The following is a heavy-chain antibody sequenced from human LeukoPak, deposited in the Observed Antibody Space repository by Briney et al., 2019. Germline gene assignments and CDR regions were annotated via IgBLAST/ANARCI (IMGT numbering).Heavy chain of an antibody. D-gene: IGHD3-9*01. Sequence: GRSLRLSCVASGSNFNNYGIHWVRQAPGKGLEWVAVMWYYGESKFYADSVKGRFTISRDNSKNTAYLQMESLTAEDTAVYYCATGSPITIFYYFDYWGQGTLVTVSS. J-gene: IGHJ4*02. CDR1: GSNFNNYG. V-gene: IGHV3-33*01. CDR2: MWYYGESK. CDR3: ATGSPITIFYYFDY.